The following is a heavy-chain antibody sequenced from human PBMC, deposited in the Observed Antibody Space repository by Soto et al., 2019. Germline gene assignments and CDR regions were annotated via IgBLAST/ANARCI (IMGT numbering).Heavy chain of an antibody. D-gene: IGHD6-19*01. Sequence: QVHLVESGGGVVQPGRSLRLSCAASGFSFSIYGMHWVLQAPGKGLEWVAVIWYDGSKKFHADSVKGRFTISRDNSKNTLYLQMSSLRAEDTAVYYCARDEAGTVDYWGQGTLVTVSS. J-gene: IGHJ4*02. CDR3: ARDEAGTVDY. CDR2: IWYDGSKK. V-gene: IGHV3-33*01. CDR1: GFSFSIYG.